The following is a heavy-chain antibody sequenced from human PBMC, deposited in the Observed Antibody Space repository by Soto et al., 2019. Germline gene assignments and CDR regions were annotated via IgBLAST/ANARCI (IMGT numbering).Heavy chain of an antibody. D-gene: IGHD6-19*01. CDR3: ARASIAVAGDGFDY. CDR1: GGSISSGGYY. V-gene: IGHV4-31*03. Sequence: SETLSLTCTVSGGSISSGGYYWSWILQNPGKGLEWIGYIYYSGSTYYNPSLKSRVTISVDTSKNQFSLKLSSVTAADTAVYYCARASIAVAGDGFDYWGQGTLVTVSS. CDR2: IYYSGST. J-gene: IGHJ4*02.